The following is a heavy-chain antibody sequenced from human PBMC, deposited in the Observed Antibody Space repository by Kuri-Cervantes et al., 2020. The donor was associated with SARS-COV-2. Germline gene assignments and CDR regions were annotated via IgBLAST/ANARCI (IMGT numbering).Heavy chain of an antibody. J-gene: IGHJ6*03. Sequence: GGSLRLSCAASGFTFDDYAMHWVRQAPGKGLEWVSGISWNSGSIGYADSVKSRFTISRDNAKNSLYLQMNSLRAEDTAVYYCAREYCSSTSCYGYYYMDVWGKGTTVTVSS. CDR1: GFTFDDYA. CDR2: ISWNSGSI. V-gene: IGHV3-9*01. CDR3: AREYCSSTSCYGYYYMDV. D-gene: IGHD2-2*01.